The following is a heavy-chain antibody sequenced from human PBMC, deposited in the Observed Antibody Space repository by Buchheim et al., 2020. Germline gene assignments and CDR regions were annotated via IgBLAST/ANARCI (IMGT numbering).Heavy chain of an antibody. CDR1: GFTFSNAW. J-gene: IGHJ4*02. V-gene: IGHV3-15*01. CDR2: IKSKTDGGTT. Sequence: EVQLVESGGGLVKPGGSLRLSCAASGFTFSNAWMSWVRQAPGKGLEWVGRIKSKTDGGTTDYAASVKGRFTISRDDSKNTLYLQMNSLKTEDTAVYYCTTYDSSGYYYVSYYFDYWGQGTL. CDR3: TTYDSSGYYYVSYYFDY. D-gene: IGHD3-22*01.